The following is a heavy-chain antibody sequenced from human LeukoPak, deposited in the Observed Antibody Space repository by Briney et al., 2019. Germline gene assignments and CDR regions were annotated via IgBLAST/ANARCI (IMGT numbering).Heavy chain of an antibody. CDR2: ISYDGSNK. J-gene: IGHJ2*01. Sequence: GGSLRLSCAASGFTFSSYAMSWVRQAPGKGLEWVAVISYDGSNKYYADSVKGRFTISRDNSKNTLYLQMNSLRAEDTAVYYCARASWNYGSGSYPGYWYFDLWGRGTLVTFSS. V-gene: IGHV3-30*04. CDR1: GFTFSSYA. D-gene: IGHD3-10*01. CDR3: ARASWNYGSGSYPGYWYFDL.